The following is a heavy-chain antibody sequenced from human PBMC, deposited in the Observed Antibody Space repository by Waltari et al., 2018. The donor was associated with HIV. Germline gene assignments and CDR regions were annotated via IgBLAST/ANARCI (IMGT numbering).Heavy chain of an antibody. J-gene: IGHJ5*02. CDR3: AREGAAAGDNWFDP. CDR2: ISSSSSYI. CDR1: GFTFSSYS. Sequence: EVQLVESGGGLVKPGGSLRLSCAASGFTFSSYSMNWVRQAPGKGLEWVSSISSSSSYIYYADSVKGRFTISRDKAKNSLYLQMNSLRAEDTAVYYCAREGAAAGDNWFDPWGQGTLVTVSS. V-gene: IGHV3-21*01. D-gene: IGHD6-13*01.